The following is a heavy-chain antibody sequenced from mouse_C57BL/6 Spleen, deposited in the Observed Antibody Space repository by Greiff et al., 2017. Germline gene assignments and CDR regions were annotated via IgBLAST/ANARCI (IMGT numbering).Heavy chain of an antibody. CDR1: GYTFTSYG. V-gene: IGHV1-81*01. Sequence: QVHVKQSGAELARPGASVKLSCKASGYTFTSYGISWVKQRTGQGLEWIGEIYPRSGNTYYNEKFKGKATLTADKSSSTAYMELRSLTSEDSAVYFCARGIFQGTTVVDWYFDVWGTGTTVTVSS. D-gene: IGHD1-1*01. CDR2: IYPRSGNT. CDR3: ARGIFQGTTVVDWYFDV. J-gene: IGHJ1*03.